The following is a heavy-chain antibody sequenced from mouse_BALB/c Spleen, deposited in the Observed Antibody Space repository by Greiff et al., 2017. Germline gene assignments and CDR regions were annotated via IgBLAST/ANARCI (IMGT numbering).Heavy chain of an antibody. Sequence: QVQLQQSGAELAKPGASVKMSCKASGYTFTSYWMHWVKQRPGQGLEWIGYINPSTGYTEYNQKFKDKATLTADKSSSTAYMQLSSLTSEDSAVYYCARRLYYGNYGFAYWGQGTLVTVSA. J-gene: IGHJ3*01. D-gene: IGHD2-1*01. CDR3: ARRLYYGNYGFAY. CDR1: GYTFTSYW. CDR2: INPSTGYT. V-gene: IGHV1-7*01.